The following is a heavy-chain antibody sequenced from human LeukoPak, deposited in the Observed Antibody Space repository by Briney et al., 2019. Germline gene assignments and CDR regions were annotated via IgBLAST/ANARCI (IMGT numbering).Heavy chain of an antibody. J-gene: IGHJ4*02. V-gene: IGHV3-30*18. CDR1: GFTFSSYG. D-gene: IGHD3-10*01. CDR3: AKANHQLLWFGELLFDY. Sequence: GRSLRLSCAASGFTFSSYGMHWVRQAPGKGLEWVSVISYDGSNKYYADSVEGRFTISRDNSKNTLYLQMNSLRAEDTAVYYCAKANHQLLWFGELLFDYWGQGTLVTVSS. CDR2: ISYDGSNK.